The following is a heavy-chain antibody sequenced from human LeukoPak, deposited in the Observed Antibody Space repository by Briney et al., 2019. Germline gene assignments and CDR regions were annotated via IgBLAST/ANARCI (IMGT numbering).Heavy chain of an antibody. CDR1: GYSISSGYY. D-gene: IGHD3-22*01. V-gene: IGHV4-38-2*02. Sequence: SETLSLTCTVSGYSISSGYYWGWIRQPPGKGLEWIGSIYLSGSTNYNPSLKSRVTISVDTSKNQFSLKLSSVTAADTAVYYCAREPYYYDSSGYYYVGSFDYWGQETLVTVSS. J-gene: IGHJ4*02. CDR3: AREPYYYDSSGYYYVGSFDY. CDR2: IYLSGST.